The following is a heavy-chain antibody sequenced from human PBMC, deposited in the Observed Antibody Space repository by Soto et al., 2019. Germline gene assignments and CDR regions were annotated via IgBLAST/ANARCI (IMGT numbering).Heavy chain of an antibody. CDR2: ISSSSSTI. D-gene: IGHD7-27*01. CDR3: ARDPITELGDAFDI. Sequence: GGSLRLSCAASGFTFSSYSMNWVRQAPGKGLEWVSYISSSSSTIYYADSVKGRFTISRDNAKNSLYLQMNSLRDEDTAVYYCARDPITELGDAFDIWGQGTMVTVSS. V-gene: IGHV3-48*02. CDR1: GFTFSSYS. J-gene: IGHJ3*02.